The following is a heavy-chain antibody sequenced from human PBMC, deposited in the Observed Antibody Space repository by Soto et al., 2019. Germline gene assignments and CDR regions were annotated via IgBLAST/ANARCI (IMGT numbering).Heavy chain of an antibody. CDR1: GFTFSSYA. CDR3: AKRRYYDSSGYSS. Sequence: PGGALRLSCADSGFTFSSYAMSWVRQAPGKGLEGVSAIGGSGGSAYYADSGKGRFTISRDNSKNTLYLQMNSLKDEDTAVYYCAKRRYYDSSGYSSWGQGTLVTVSS. V-gene: IGHV3-23*01. J-gene: IGHJ5*02. CDR2: IGGSGGSA. D-gene: IGHD3-22*01.